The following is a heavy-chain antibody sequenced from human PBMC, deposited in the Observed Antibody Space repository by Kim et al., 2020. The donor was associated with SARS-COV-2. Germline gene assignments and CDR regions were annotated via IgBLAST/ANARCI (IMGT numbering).Heavy chain of an antibody. D-gene: IGHD3-9*01. J-gene: IGHJ4*02. CDR1: GFTFSSYG. CDR3: ARDYDILTGYYFDY. V-gene: IGHV3-33*01. CDR2: IWYDGSNK. Sequence: GGSLRLSCAASGFTFSSYGMHWVRQAPGKGLEWVAVIWYDGSNKYYADSVKGRFTISRDNSKNTLYLQMNSLRAEDTAVYYCARDYDILTGYYFDYGRQGTVVTLS.